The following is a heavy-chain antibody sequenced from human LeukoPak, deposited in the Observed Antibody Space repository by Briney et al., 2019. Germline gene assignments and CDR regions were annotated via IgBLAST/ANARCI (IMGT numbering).Heavy chain of an antibody. CDR2: IYYSGST. Sequence: SETLSLTCTVSGGSISSYYWSWIRQPPGKGLECIGYIYYSGSTNYNPSLKSRVTISVDTSKNQFSLKVSSVTAADTAVYYCGRDSSDGPTFEIWGQGTTVTVSS. V-gene: IGHV4-59*12. J-gene: IGHJ6*02. D-gene: IGHD3-3*01. CDR1: GGSISSYY. CDR3: GRDSSDGPTFEI.